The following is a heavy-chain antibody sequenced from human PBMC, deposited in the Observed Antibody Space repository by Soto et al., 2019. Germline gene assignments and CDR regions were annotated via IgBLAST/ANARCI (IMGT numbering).Heavy chain of an antibody. V-gene: IGHV4-59*08. Sequence: SETLSLNCTVSGGSISSYYWSWIRQPPGKGLEWIGYIYYSGSTNYNPSLKSRVTISVDTSKNQFSLKLSSVTAADTAVYYCASGYYDSSAYYTDYWGQGTLVTVSS. J-gene: IGHJ4*02. CDR3: ASGYYDSSAYYTDY. CDR1: GGSISSYY. CDR2: IYYSGST. D-gene: IGHD3-22*01.